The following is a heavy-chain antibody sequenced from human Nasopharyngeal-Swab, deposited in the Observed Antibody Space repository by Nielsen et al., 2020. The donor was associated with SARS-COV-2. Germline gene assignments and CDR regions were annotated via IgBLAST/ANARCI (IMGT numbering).Heavy chain of an antibody. D-gene: IGHD3-3*01. CDR2: INPSGGST. Sequence: ASVKVSCKASGYTFTSYHMHWVRQAPGQGLEWMGIINPSGGSTSYAQKFQGRVTMTRDTSTSTVYMELSSLRSEDTAVYYCARDIILPDTIFGVVIPQTDVMDVWGQGTTVTVSS. CDR3: ARDIILPDTIFGVVIPQTDVMDV. V-gene: IGHV1-46*01. CDR1: GYTFTSYH. J-gene: IGHJ6*02.